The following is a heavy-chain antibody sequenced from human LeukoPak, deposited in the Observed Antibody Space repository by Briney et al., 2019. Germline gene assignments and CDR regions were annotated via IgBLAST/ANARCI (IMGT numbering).Heavy chain of an antibody. CDR2: INPSCGST. J-gene: IGHJ6*02. Sequence: ASVKVSCKASGYTFTSYYMHWVRQAPGQGLEWMGIINPSCGSTSYAQKFQGRVTMTRDTSTSTVYMELSSLRSEDTAVYYCATPGGAYCGGDCYSNYYYGMDVWGQGTTVTVSS. CDR3: ATPGGAYCGGDCYSNYYYGMDV. D-gene: IGHD2-21*02. CDR1: GYTFTSYY. V-gene: IGHV1-46*01.